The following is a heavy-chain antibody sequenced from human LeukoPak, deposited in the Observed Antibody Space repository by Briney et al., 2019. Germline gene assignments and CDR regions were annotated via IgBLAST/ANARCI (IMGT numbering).Heavy chain of an antibody. CDR3: VRDVGYTYGFLTVPYYFDF. D-gene: IGHD5-18*01. CDR2: ISDSGGYT. Sequence: GGSLRLSCAASGLTFRTYAMSWVRQAPGKGLEWVSSISDSGGYTFYADSVKGRFTISRDNSKNTLYLQMNSLRAEDTAVYYCVRDVGYTYGFLTVPYYFDFWGQGTQVTVSS. V-gene: IGHV3-23*01. J-gene: IGHJ4*02. CDR1: GLTFRTYA.